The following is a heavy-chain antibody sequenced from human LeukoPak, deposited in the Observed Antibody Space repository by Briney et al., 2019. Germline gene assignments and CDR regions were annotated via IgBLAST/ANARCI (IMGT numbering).Heavy chain of an antibody. D-gene: IGHD5-24*01. CDR3: ARRMGRDGYNPNWFDP. J-gene: IGHJ5*02. CDR1: GFTFSNYA. V-gene: IGHV3-30-3*01. CDR2: ISDDGSRQ. Sequence: PGGSLRLSCAATGFTFSNYAIHWGRQAPGKGLEWVAFISDDGSRQHYADSVKGRFTISRDNAKNSLYLQMNSLRAEDTAVYYCARRMGRDGYNPNWFDPWGQGTLVTVSS.